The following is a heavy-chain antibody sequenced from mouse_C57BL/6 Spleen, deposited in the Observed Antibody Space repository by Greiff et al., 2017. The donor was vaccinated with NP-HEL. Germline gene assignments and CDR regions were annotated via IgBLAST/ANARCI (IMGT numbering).Heavy chain of an antibody. CDR3: TTPYDYDGPWFAY. V-gene: IGHV14-1*01. CDR2: IDPEDGDT. CDR1: GFNIKDYY. J-gene: IGHJ3*01. D-gene: IGHD2-4*01. Sequence: VHVKQSGAELVRPGASVKLSCTASGFNIKDYYMHWVKQRPEQGLEWIGRIDPEDGDTEYAPKFQGKATMTADTSSNTAYLQLSSLTSEDTAVYYCTTPYDYDGPWFAYWGQGTLVTVSA.